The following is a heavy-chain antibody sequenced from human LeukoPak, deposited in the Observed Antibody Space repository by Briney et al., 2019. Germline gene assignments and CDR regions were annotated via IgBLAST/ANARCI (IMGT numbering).Heavy chain of an antibody. CDR2: IYYSGST. Sequence: SETLSLTCTVSGGXXXSYYWSWIRQPPXXXLEWIGYIYYSGSTNYNPSLKSRVTISVDTSKNQFSLKLSSVTAADTAVYYCARRGYSYGDLDYWGQGTLVTVSS. D-gene: IGHD5-18*01. CDR3: ARRGYSYGDLDY. CDR1: GGXXXSYY. V-gene: IGHV4-59*08. J-gene: IGHJ4*02.